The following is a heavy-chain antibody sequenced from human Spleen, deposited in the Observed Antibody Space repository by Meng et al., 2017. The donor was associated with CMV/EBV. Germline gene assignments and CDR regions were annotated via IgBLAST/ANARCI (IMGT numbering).Heavy chain of an antibody. CDR1: GFRFNPYA. CDR2: VTATCGTT. CDR3: ARGDSSTTWLVFDY. D-gene: IGHD6-13*01. V-gene: IGHV3-23*01. J-gene: IGHJ4*02. Sequence: APGFRFNPYALTWVRPAPGMGLEWVSTVTATCGTTYYADSVKGRFTISRDDSRNPLFLQMNSLRVDDTAVFYCARGDSSTTWLVFDYWGLGTLVTVSS.